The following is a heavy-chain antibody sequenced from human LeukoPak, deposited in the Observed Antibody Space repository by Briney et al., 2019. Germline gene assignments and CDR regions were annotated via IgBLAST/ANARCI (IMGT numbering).Heavy chain of an antibody. D-gene: IGHD2-2*02. CDR3: ARDPGGPHTVKWDAFDI. V-gene: IGHV3-53*01. CDR1: GFTVSSHY. CDR2: IFSGGST. Sequence: PGGSLRLSCAASGFTVSSHYMSWVRQTPGKGLEWVSVIFSGGSTYYADSVKGRFTISRDNSENTLYLQMNSLRAEDTAVYYCARDPGGPHTVKWDAFDIWGQGTMVTVSS. J-gene: IGHJ3*02.